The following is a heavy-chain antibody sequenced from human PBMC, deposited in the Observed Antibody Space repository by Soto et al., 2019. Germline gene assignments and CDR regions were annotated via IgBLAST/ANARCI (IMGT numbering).Heavy chain of an antibody. Sequence: QVQLVQSGAEVKKPGASVKVARKASGYTFTSYGFGWVRQAPGQGLEWMGWIGAYSGNKDYAQNLKGRVTMTTDTSTSTTYMELRSLRSDDTAVYYCARGGSSSFSGMDVWGQGTTVTVSS. CDR2: IGAYSGNK. D-gene: IGHD6-13*01. V-gene: IGHV1-18*01. CDR3: ARGGSSSFSGMDV. J-gene: IGHJ6*02. CDR1: GYTFTSYG.